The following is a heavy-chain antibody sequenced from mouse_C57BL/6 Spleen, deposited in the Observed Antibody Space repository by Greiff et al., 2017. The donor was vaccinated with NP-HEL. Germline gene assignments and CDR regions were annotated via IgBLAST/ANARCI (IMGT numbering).Heavy chain of an antibody. CDR3: ARRDYDGYYPFAY. J-gene: IGHJ3*01. D-gene: IGHD2-3*01. V-gene: IGHV1-42*01. CDR2: INPSTGGT. CDR1: GYSFTGYY. Sequence: EVKLLESGPELVKPGASVKISCKASGYSFTGYYMNWVKQSPEKSLEWIGEINPSTGGTTYNQKFKAKATLTVDKSSSTAYMQLKSLTSEDSAVYYCARRDYDGYYPFAYWGQGTLVTVSA.